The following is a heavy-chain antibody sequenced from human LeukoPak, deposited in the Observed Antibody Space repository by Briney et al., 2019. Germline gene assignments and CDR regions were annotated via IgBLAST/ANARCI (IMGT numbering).Heavy chain of an antibody. CDR1: GFNFNTYT. D-gene: IGHD3-3*01. CDR2: INDDTP. CDR3: VKGHDLWHEEGNWFDT. V-gene: IGHV3-23*01. Sequence: GGSLRLSCTTSGFNFNTYTMSWVRQSPGKGLEWVSAINDDTPYYTDSVKGRFTVSRDKSKDTLYLQLSRLRAEDTAMYYCVKGHDLWHEEGNWFDTWGQGVLVTVSS. J-gene: IGHJ5*02.